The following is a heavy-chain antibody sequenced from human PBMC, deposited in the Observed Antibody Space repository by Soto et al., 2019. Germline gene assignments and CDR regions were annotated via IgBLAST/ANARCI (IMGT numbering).Heavy chain of an antibody. CDR3: ARVERGTATTVVDAFDI. CDR2: MRHSGGT. D-gene: IGHD1-1*01. J-gene: IGHJ3*02. V-gene: IGHV4-34*01. CDR1: GGSVNSGNYY. Sequence: EQLQQWGAGLLKPSETLSLTCAVVGGSVNSGNYYWSWIRQPPGKGLEWIGEMRHSGGTHFNPTLTSRVTISMDTTKNQFSLKMSSVTAADTALYYCARVERGTATTVVDAFDIWGPGTMVTVSS.